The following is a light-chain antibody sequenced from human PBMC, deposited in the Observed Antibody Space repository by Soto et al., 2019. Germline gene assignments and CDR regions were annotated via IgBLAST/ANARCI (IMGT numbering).Light chain of an antibody. V-gene: IGKV3-20*01. CDR2: GAS. J-gene: IGKJ4*01. CDR1: QSVSSNF. CDR3: QQYGSSPLT. Sequence: IVLTQSPGTLSLSPGERATLSCRASQSVSSNFLAWYQHKPGQAPRLLIYGASTRATGIPDRFSGSGSGTDFTLTISRLEPEDFALYYCQQYGSSPLTFGGGTKVEI.